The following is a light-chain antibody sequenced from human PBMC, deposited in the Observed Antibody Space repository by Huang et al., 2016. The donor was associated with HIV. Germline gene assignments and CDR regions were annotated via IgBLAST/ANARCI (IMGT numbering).Light chain of an antibody. V-gene: IGKV3-15*01. CDR1: QSFSHN. CDR3: QQYNNWPRGT. CDR2: GAS. Sequence: EIVMTQSPGTLSVSPGERATLSCRASQSFSHNVAWYQQKPGQAPILLIYGASTRATVSPASFSGSGSGKEFTLTISSLHSEDFAVYYCQQYNNWPRGTFGQGTKVEMK. J-gene: IGKJ1*01.